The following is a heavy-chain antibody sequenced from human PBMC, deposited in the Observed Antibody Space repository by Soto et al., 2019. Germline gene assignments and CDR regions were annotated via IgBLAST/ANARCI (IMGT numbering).Heavy chain of an antibody. D-gene: IGHD3-3*01. CDR3: ARAGSVTIFGVVIHPGYYYGMDV. J-gene: IGHJ6*02. V-gene: IGHV4-34*01. Sequence: SETLSLTCAVYGGSFSGYYWTWIRQPPGTGLEWIGEINHSGSTNYNPSLKSRVTISVDTSKNQFSLKLTSVTAADTAVYYCARAGSVTIFGVVIHPGYYYGMDVWGQGTTVTVSS. CDR2: INHSGST. CDR1: GGSFSGYY.